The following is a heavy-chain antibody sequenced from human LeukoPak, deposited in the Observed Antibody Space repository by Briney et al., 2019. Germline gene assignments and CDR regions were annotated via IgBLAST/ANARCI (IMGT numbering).Heavy chain of an antibody. J-gene: IGHJ6*03. CDR2: ISGSGGST. D-gene: IGHD6-13*01. V-gene: IGHV3-23*01. Sequence: GGSLRLSCAASGFTFSSYAMSWVRQAPGKGLEWVSAISGSGGSTYYADSVKGRFTISRDNAKNSLYLQMNSLRAEDTALYYCARGGYSSSSNYYYYYMDVWGKGTTVTVSS. CDR3: ARGGYSSSSNYYYYYMDV. CDR1: GFTFSSYA.